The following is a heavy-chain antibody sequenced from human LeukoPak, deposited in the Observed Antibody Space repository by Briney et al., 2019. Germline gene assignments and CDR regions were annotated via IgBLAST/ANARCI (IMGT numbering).Heavy chain of an antibody. V-gene: IGHV3-9*01. Sequence: GRSLRLSCAASGFTFDDYAMHWVRQAPGKGLERVSGISWNSGSIGYADSVKGRFTISRDNAKNSLYLQMNSLRAEDTALYYCAKDRRPIAVAGSGDYWGQGTLVTVSS. CDR1: GFTFDDYA. CDR2: ISWNSGSI. J-gene: IGHJ4*02. CDR3: AKDRRPIAVAGSGDY. D-gene: IGHD6-19*01.